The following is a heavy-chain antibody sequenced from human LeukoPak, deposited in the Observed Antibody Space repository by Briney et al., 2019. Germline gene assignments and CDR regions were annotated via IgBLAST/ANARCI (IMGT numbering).Heavy chain of an antibody. D-gene: IGHD1-7*01. J-gene: IGHJ6*03. CDR1: GFSFTYAW. CDR3: TTLRGNWNYHYYYYYMDV. V-gene: IGHV3-15*01. Sequence: GGSLRLSCAVSGFSFTYAWMSWVRQAPGKGLEWVGRIKSKTDGGTTDYVAPVKGRFAISRDDSKDTLYLQMNSLKAEDTAVYYCTTLRGNWNYHYYYYYMDVWGKGTTVTVSS. CDR2: IKSKTDGGTT.